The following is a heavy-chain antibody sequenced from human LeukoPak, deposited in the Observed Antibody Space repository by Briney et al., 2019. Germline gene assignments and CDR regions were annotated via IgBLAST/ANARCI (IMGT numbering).Heavy chain of an antibody. V-gene: IGHV3-7*01. Sequence: GGSLRLSCAASGFTFSSYWMSWVRQAPGKGLEWVANIKQDGSEKYYVDSVKGRFTISRDNAKNSLYLQMNSLRAEDTAVYYCARVRDYGSGSYYRFDYWGQGTLVTVSS. CDR1: GFTFSSYW. D-gene: IGHD3-10*01. CDR3: ARVRDYGSGSYYRFDY. CDR2: IKQDGSEK. J-gene: IGHJ4*02.